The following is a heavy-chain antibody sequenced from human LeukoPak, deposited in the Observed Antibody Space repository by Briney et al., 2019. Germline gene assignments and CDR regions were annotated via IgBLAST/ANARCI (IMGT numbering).Heavy chain of an antibody. D-gene: IGHD6-6*01. J-gene: IGHJ4*02. CDR3: AIREYSSSLFDY. CDR1: GFTFSSYA. CDR2: ISGSGGST. V-gene: IGHV3-23*01. Sequence: PGGCLRLSCAASGFTFSSYAMSWVRQAPGKGLEWVSAISGSGGSTYYADSVKGRFTISRDNSKNTLYLQMNSLRAEDTAVYYCAIREYSSSLFDYWGQGTLVTVSS.